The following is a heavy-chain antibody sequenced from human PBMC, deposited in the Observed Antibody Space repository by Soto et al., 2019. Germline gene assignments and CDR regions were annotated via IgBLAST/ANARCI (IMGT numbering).Heavy chain of an antibody. J-gene: IGHJ3*02. CDR1: GYTFTGYY. V-gene: IGHV1-2*02. CDR2: INPNSGGT. D-gene: IGHD3-22*01. CDR3: ARVRRYDSSGYYAFDI. Sequence: ASVKVSCKASGYTFTGYYMHWVRQAPGQGLEWMGWINPNSGGTNYAQKFQGRVTMTRDTSISTAYMELSRLRSDDTAVYYCARVRRYDSSGYYAFDIWGQGTMVTVSS.